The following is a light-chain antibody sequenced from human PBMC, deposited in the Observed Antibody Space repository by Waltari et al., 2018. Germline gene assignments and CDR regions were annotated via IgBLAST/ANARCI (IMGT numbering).Light chain of an antibody. CDR3: SSYTSSSTVV. CDR2: EVS. V-gene: IGLV2-14*01. CDR1: SSDVGGYNY. Sequence: QSALPQPASVSGSPGQSITLSCTGTSSDVGGYNYASWYQQHPGKAPKLMIYEVSNRPSGVSNRFSGSKSGNTASLTISGLQAEDEADYYCSSYTSSSTVVFGGGTKLTVL. J-gene: IGLJ2*01.